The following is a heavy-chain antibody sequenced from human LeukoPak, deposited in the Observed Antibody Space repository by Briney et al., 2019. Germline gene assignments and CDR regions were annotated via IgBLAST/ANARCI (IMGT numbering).Heavy chain of an antibody. CDR1: GYTFTGYY. V-gene: IGHV1-2*02. Sequence: ASVKVSCKASGYTFTGYYMHWVRQAPGQGLEWMGWINPNSGGTNYAQKLQGRVTITRDTSISTAYMELSRLRSDDTAVYYCAGGGDSSSSGRYWFDPWGQGTLVTVSS. CDR3: AGGGDSSSSGRYWFDP. D-gene: IGHD6-6*01. CDR2: INPNSGGT. J-gene: IGHJ5*02.